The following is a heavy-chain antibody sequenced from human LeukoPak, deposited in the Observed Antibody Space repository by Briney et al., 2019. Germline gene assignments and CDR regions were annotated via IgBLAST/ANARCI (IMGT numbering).Heavy chain of an antibody. CDR1: GGSFSGYY. J-gene: IGHJ4*02. Sequence: PSETLSLTCAVYGGSFSGYYWSWIRQPPGKGLEWIGEINNSGSTNYNPSLKSRVTISVDTSKNQFSLKLSSVTAADTAVYYCARGKDIVVVPAAITGLDYWGQGTLVTVSS. V-gene: IGHV4-34*01. D-gene: IGHD2-2*01. CDR2: INNSGST. CDR3: ARGKDIVVVPAAITGLDY.